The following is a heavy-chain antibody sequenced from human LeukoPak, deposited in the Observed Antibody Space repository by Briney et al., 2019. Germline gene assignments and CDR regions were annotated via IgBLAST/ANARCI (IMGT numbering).Heavy chain of an antibody. D-gene: IGHD6-6*01. CDR1: GFTFSIYS. CDR3: ARVAGYSSSSGLFY. V-gene: IGHV3-21*01. Sequence: GGSLRLSCAASGFTFSIYSMNWVRQAPGKGLEWVSSISSSSSYIYYADSVKGRFTIYRDNAKNSLYLQMNSLRAEDTAVYYCARVAGYSSSSGLFYWGQGTLVTVSS. J-gene: IGHJ4*02. CDR2: ISSSSSYI.